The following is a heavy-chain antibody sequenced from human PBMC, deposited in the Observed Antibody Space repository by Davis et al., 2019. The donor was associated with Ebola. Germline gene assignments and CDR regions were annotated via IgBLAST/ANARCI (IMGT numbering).Heavy chain of an antibody. CDR1: GFTFSDYY. CDR2: ISSSGSTI. J-gene: IGHJ6*04. Sequence: GGSLRLSCAASGFTFSDYYMSWIRQAPGKGLEWVSYISSSGSTIYYADSVKGRFTISRDNAKNSLYLQMNSLRAEDTAVYYCARDYCSSTSCYGGNYYYGMDVWGKGTTVTVSS. D-gene: IGHD2-2*01. V-gene: IGHV3-11*01. CDR3: ARDYCSSTSCYGGNYYYGMDV.